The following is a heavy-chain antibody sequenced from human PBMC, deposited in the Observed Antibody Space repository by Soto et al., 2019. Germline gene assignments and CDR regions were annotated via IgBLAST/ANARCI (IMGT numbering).Heavy chain of an antibody. V-gene: IGHV4-4*02. J-gene: IGHJ4*02. D-gene: IGHD5-12*01. CDR2: IFHSGSA. CDR1: GGSIRSTNW. CDR3: ARVATDRGYDLFDF. Sequence: PSETLSLTCAVSGGSIRSTNWWTWVRQPPGKGLEWIGEIFHSGSANYDPSLKSRVTISVDTSKNQFSLQLRSVTAADTAIYYCARVATDRGYDLFDFWGQGILVTVSS.